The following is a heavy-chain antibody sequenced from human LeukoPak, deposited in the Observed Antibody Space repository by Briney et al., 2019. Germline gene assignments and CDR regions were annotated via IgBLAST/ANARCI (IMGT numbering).Heavy chain of an antibody. CDR3: ARGLPLRGIDY. D-gene: IGHD2-15*01. Sequence: SETLSLTCTVSGGSISSSSYYWGWIRQPPGKGLEWIGSIYYSGSTYYNPSLKSRVTISVDTSKHQFSLKLSSVTAADTAVYYCARGLPLRGIDYWGQGTLVTVSS. CDR1: GGSISSSSYY. V-gene: IGHV4-39*07. CDR2: IYYSGST. J-gene: IGHJ4*02.